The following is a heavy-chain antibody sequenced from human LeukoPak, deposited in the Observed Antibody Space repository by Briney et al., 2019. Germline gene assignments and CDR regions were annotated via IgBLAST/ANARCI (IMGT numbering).Heavy chain of an antibody. CDR3: ARDPPHRPIDY. CDR2: INHSGST. J-gene: IGHJ4*02. CDR1: GGSFSGYY. Sequence: SETLSLTCAVYGGSFSGYYWSWIRQPPGKGLEWIGEINHSGSTNYNPSLKSRVTISVDTSKNQFSLKLSSVTAADTAVYYCARDPPHRPIDYWGQGTLVTVSS. V-gene: IGHV4-34*01.